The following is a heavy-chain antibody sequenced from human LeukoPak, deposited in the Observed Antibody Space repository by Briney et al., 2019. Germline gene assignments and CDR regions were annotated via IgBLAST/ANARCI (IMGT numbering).Heavy chain of an antibody. CDR2: ISGSGGST. CDR1: GFTFSSYA. J-gene: IGHJ4*02. CDR3: AKDQGIAVAGLFDY. Sequence: PGGSLRLSCAASGFTFSSYAMSWVRQAPGKGLEWVSAISGSGGSTYYADSVKGRFTISRDNSKNTLYLKMNSLRAEDTAVYYCAKDQGIAVAGLFDYWGQGTLVTVSS. D-gene: IGHD6-19*01. V-gene: IGHV3-23*01.